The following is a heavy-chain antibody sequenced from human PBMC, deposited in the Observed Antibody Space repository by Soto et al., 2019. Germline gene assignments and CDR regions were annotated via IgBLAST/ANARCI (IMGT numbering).Heavy chain of an antibody. D-gene: IGHD2-2*01. Sequence: QITLKESGPPLVKPTQSLTLTCTFSGFSLNTSGVGVAWIRQPPGEALEWLALIYWDDEKRYSPFLNNRLTITKDTSKSQVVLTLTNMDPVDTATYYCAYRSVGLRGTYKWFDPWGQGTLVTVSS. V-gene: IGHV2-5*02. CDR3: AYRSVGLRGTYKWFDP. CDR1: GFSLNTSGVG. J-gene: IGHJ5*02. CDR2: IYWDDEK.